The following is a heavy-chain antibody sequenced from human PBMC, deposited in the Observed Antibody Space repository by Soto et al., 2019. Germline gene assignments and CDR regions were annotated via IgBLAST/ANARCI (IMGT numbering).Heavy chain of an antibody. J-gene: IGHJ4*02. CDR1: EFTFSTYW. V-gene: IGHV3-7*01. CDR2: IKQDGGGE. Sequence: GGSLRLSCAASEFTFSTYWMSWFRQAPRKGLEWVATIKQDGGGEYYVDSVKGRFTISRDNAKNSLSLQMNSLRAEDTAVYYCARDTWGYVDYWGQGTLVTVSS. D-gene: IGHD1-26*01. CDR3: ARDTWGYVDY.